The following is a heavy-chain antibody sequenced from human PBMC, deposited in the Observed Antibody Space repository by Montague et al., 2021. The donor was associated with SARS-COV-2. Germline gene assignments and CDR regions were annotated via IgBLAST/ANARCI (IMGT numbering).Heavy chain of an antibody. CDR3: ARGGLGNRGFDY. V-gene: IGHV4-4*02. D-gene: IGHD3/OR15-3a*01. J-gene: IGHJ4*02. CDR2: ICLSGFT. CDR1: DVSLSTSTW. Sequence: SETLSLTCVVSDVSLSTSTWWSWVRQSPGKGLEWVGEICLSGFTQYNPSVKSRVSISLDDSRSQFSLRLTSVTAADTAVYFCARGGLGNRGFDYWGQGTLVTVSS.